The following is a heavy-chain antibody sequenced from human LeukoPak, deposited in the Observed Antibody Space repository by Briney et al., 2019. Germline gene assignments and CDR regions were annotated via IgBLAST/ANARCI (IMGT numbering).Heavy chain of an antibody. J-gene: IGHJ4*02. D-gene: IGHD3-22*01. CDR1: GFTFSSCA. CDR2: ITGSGQTA. CDR3: AKEVLVVIESYLEK. Sequence: GGSLRLSCAASGFTFSSCAMTWVRQAPGKGLEWVSTITGSGQTAYYSDSVKGRFTTSRDNSRNTLYLEMSSLRAEDTAIYDCAKEVLVVIESYLEKWGQGTLVTVSS. V-gene: IGHV3-23*01.